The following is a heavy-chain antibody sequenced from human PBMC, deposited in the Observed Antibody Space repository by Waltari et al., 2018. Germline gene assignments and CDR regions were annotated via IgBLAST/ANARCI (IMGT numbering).Heavy chain of an antibody. CDR1: GFIVSSNY. J-gene: IGHJ4*02. Sequence: EVQVVESGGGLIQPGGSLRLSCAVSGFIVSSNYMSWVRQAPGKGVEWVSVIYSGGSSYYVDSVKGRFTISRDNSKNTIYLEMNSLRGEDTAVYFCVGHRFGSGSYFDYWGQGTPVTVSS. V-gene: IGHV3-53*01. D-gene: IGHD3-10*01. CDR3: VGHRFGSGSYFDY. CDR2: IYSGGSS.